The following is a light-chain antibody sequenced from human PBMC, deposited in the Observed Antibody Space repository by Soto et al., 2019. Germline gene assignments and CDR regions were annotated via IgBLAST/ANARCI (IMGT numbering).Light chain of an antibody. Sequence: QSALTQPASMSGSPGQSITISCTGTSSDVGSHNLVSWYQQHPGKAPKFIIYEGTKRPSGVSNRFSGSKSGNTASLTISGLQAEDEADYYCCSYAGSTTFVIFGGGTKLTVL. V-gene: IGLV2-23*03. CDR2: EGT. CDR1: SSDVGSHNL. CDR3: CSYAGSTTFVI. J-gene: IGLJ2*01.